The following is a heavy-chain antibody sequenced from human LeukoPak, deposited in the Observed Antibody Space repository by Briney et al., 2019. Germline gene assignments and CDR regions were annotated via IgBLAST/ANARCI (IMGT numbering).Heavy chain of an antibody. CDR1: GFTFSSYA. J-gene: IGHJ4*02. CDR2: ISGSGGST. D-gene: IGHD5-18*01. Sequence: GGSLRLSCAASGFTFSSYAMSWVRQAPGKRLEWVSAISGSGGSTYYADSVKGRFTISRDNSKNTLYLQMNSLRAEDTAVYYCAKDRYSYGFFDYWGQGTLVTVSS. CDR3: AKDRYSYGFFDY. V-gene: IGHV3-23*01.